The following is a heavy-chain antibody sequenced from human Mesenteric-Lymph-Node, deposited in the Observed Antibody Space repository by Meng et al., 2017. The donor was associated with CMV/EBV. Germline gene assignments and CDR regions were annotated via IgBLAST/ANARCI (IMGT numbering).Heavy chain of an antibody. CDR1: GYTFTSYG. D-gene: IGHD3-3*01. CDR2: ISAYNGNT. J-gene: IGHJ5*02. CDR3: ARDSNYDFPRWHLSGTGYNWFDP. V-gene: IGHV1-18*01. Sequence: ASVKVSCKASGYTFTSYGISWVRQAPGQGLEWMGWISAYNGNTNYAQKLQGRVTMTTDTSTSTAYMELRSLRSDDTAVYYCARDSNYDFPRWHLSGTGYNWFDPWGQGTLVTVSS.